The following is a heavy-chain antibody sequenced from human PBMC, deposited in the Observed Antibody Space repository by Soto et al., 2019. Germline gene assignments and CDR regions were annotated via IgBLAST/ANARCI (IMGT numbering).Heavy chain of an antibody. CDR2: ISYDGSNK. Sequence: PGGSLRLSCAASVFTFSSYGMHWVRQAPGKGLEWVAVISYDGSNKYYADSVKGRFTISRDNSKNTLYLQMNSLRAEDTAVYYCAKNPGYYYDSTGYHFDYWGQGTLVTVSS. CDR1: VFTFSSYG. CDR3: AKNPGYYYDSTGYHFDY. D-gene: IGHD3-22*01. V-gene: IGHV3-30*18. J-gene: IGHJ4*02.